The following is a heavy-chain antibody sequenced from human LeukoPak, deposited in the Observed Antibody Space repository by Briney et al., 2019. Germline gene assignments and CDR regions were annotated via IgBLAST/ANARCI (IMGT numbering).Heavy chain of an antibody. CDR1: GGSISSGDYS. CDR2: IYHSGST. V-gene: IGHV4-30-2*01. D-gene: IGHD3-22*01. CDR3: ARERGDSSGPDY. J-gene: IGHJ4*02. Sequence: SETLSLTCAVSGGSISSGDYSWSWIRQPPGKGLEWIGYIYHSGSTYYNPSLKSRVTISVDRSKNQFSLKLSSVTAADTAVYYCARERGDSSGPDYWGQGTLVTVSS.